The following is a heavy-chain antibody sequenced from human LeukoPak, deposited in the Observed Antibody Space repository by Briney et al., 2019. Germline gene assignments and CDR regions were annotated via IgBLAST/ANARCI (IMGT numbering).Heavy chain of an antibody. D-gene: IGHD4-17*01. V-gene: IGHV3-21*01. CDR1: GFTLSNYS. Sequence: GGSLRLSCAASGFTLSNYSMNWVRQAPGKGLEWVAFISSASSYIFYADSMKGRFTISRDNAKNSLYLQMNSLRADDTAVYYCARDLAYGDDGLWGQGTLVTVSS. J-gene: IGHJ4*02. CDR2: ISSASSYI. CDR3: ARDLAYGDDGL.